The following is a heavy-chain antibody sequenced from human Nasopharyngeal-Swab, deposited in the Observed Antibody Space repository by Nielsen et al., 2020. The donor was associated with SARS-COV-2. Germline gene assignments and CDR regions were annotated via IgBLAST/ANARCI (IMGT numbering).Heavy chain of an antibody. CDR3: AKVDYPFYYGMDV. Sequence: GGSLRPSCAASGFTFSSYALTGVRQVPGKGLEWVSAISGSGGSTYYADSGKGRFTISRDNSKNTLYLQMNSLRAEDTAVYYCAKVDYPFYYGMDVWGQGTTVTVSS. V-gene: IGHV3-23*01. J-gene: IGHJ6*02. CDR2: ISGSGGST. D-gene: IGHD3/OR15-3a*01. CDR1: GFTFSSYA.